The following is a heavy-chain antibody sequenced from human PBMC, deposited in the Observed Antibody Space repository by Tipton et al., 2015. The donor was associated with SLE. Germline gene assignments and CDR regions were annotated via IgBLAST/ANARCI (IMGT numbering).Heavy chain of an antibody. J-gene: IGHJ4*02. CDR2: IYTSAST. Sequence: TLSLTCTVSGGSISGYYWSWVRQPAGKGLEWIGRIYTSASTIYNPSLKSRVTLSLDTSKNQFSLRVRSVTAADTAVYYCARGGGSYYDYWGQGTLVTVSS. D-gene: IGHD1-26*01. V-gene: IGHV4-4*07. CDR3: ARGGGSYYDY. CDR1: GGSISGYY.